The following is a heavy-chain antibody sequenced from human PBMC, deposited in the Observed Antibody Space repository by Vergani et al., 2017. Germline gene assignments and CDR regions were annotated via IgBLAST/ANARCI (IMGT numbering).Heavy chain of an antibody. CDR2: INAGNGNT. CDR3: ARDCRKWELPTLD. V-gene: IGHV1-3*01. Sequence: QVQLVQSGAEVKKPGASVKVSCKASGYTFTSYAMHWVRQAPGERLEWMGWINAGNGNTKYSQKFQGRVTITRDTSASTAYMELSSLRSEDTAVYYCARDCRKWELPTLDWGQGTLVTVSS. D-gene: IGHD1-26*01. J-gene: IGHJ4*02. CDR1: GYTFTSYA.